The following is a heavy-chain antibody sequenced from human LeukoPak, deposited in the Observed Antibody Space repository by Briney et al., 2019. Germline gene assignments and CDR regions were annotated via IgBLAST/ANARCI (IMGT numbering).Heavy chain of an antibody. J-gene: IGHJ4*02. CDR1: GYTFTGYY. D-gene: IGHD1-26*01. Sequence: ASVKVTCKASGYTFTGYYMHWVRQAPGQGLEWMGWINANSGGTNYVQKFQVRVTMTKDTSISTAYMELSRLRSDDTAVYYCAREYSGSYYYGYWGQGTLVTVSS. CDR3: AREYSGSYYYGY. V-gene: IGHV1-2*02. CDR2: INANSGGT.